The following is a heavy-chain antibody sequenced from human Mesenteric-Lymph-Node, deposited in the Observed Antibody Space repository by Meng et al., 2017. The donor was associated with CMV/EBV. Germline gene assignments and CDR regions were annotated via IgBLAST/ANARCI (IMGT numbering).Heavy chain of an antibody. CDR1: GFSFSSYA. CDR2: VTGSGGST. V-gene: IGHV3-23*01. D-gene: IGHD3-3*01. J-gene: IGHJ3*02. Sequence: GESLKISCAASGFSFSSYAMSWVRQAPGKGLEWVSAVTGSGGSTYYADSVKGRFTSSRDNSKNTLYLQMNSLRAEDTAVYYCAKLLYDFWSGYYPPVNAFDIWGQGTMVTVSS. CDR3: AKLLYDFWSGYYPPVNAFDI.